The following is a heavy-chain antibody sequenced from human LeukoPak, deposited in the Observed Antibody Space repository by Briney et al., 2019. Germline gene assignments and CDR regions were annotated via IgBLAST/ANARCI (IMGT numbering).Heavy chain of an antibody. CDR1: GGSFSGYY. Sequence: SETLSLTCAVYGGSFSGYYWSWIRQPPGKGLEWIGNIYYSGSTYYNPSLKSRVTISVDTSKNQFSLNLSSVTAADTAVYYCARDFYYYGMDVWGQGTTVTVSS. CDR3: ARDFYYYGMDV. V-gene: IGHV4-34*01. J-gene: IGHJ6*02. CDR2: IYYSGST. D-gene: IGHD3-3*01.